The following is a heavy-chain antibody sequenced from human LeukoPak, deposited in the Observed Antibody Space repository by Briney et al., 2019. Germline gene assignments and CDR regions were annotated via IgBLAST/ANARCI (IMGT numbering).Heavy chain of an antibody. CDR1: GFTFSSYW. J-gene: IGHJ4*02. CDR2: ISTDGSTT. V-gene: IGHV3-74*01. Sequence: GGSLRLSCAASGFTFSSYWMHWVRQAPGKGLVWVSRISTDGSTTSCADSVKGRFTISRDNAKNTLFLQMNSLRAEDTAVYYCLRSFDYWGQGTLVTVSS. CDR3: LRSFDY.